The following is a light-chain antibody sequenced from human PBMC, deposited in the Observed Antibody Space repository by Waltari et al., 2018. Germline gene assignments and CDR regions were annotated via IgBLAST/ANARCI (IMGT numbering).Light chain of an antibody. CDR3: QQSYRTPYT. CDR2: DAS. CDR1: QSIRSW. J-gene: IGKJ2*01. V-gene: IGKV1-5*01. Sequence: DIQMTQSPSTLSASVGDRVTIPCRASQSIRSWLAWYQQKPGKAPKVLIYDASTLESGVSSRFSGSGSGTEFTLTINGLQPDDFATYYCQQSYRTPYTFGLGTKLQI.